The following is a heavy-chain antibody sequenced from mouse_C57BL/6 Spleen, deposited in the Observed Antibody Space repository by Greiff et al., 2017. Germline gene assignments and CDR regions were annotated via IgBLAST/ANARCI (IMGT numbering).Heavy chain of an antibody. CDR1: GFTFSDYG. V-gene: IGHV5-17*01. D-gene: IGHD1-1*01. CDR2: ISSGSSTI. CDR3: ARKITTVRGDYAMDY. J-gene: IGHJ4*01. Sequence: EVHLVESGGGLVKPGGSLKLSCAASGFTFSDYGMHWVRQAPEKGLEWVAYISSGSSTIYYADTVKGRFTISRDNAKNTLFLQMTSLRSEDTAMYYCARKITTVRGDYAMDYWGQGTSVTVSS.